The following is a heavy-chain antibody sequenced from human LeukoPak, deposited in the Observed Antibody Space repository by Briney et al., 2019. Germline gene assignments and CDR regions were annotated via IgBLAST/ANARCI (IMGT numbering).Heavy chain of an antibody. CDR2: ISSSGSSI. J-gene: IGHJ4*02. V-gene: IGHV3-48*03. D-gene: IGHD2-21*02. CDR3: AREVAYCGGDCPHLDY. CDR1: RFTFIIYE. Sequence: GGSLRLSCAASRFTFIIYEMNWVRQAPGKGLEWVSYISSSGSSIYYADSVKGRFTISRDNAKNSLYLQMNSLRAEDTAVYYCAREVAYCGGDCPHLDYWGQGTLVTVSS.